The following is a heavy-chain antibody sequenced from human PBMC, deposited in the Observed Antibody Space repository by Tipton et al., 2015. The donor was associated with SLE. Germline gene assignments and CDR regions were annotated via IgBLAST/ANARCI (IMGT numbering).Heavy chain of an antibody. D-gene: IGHD1-26*01. Sequence: SLRLSCAASGFTFSSYAMHWVRQAPGKGLEWVAVISYDGSNKYYADSVKGRFPISRDNSKNTLYLQMSSLRSDDTAVYYCARRTEAWEQRAFDIWGQGTMVTVSS. J-gene: IGHJ3*02. V-gene: IGHV3-30*04. CDR1: GFTFSSYA. CDR3: ARRTEAWEQRAFDI. CDR2: ISYDGSNK.